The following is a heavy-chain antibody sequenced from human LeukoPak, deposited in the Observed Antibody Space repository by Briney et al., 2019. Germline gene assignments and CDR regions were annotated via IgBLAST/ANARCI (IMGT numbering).Heavy chain of an antibody. CDR3: ARVAGAEIDY. J-gene: IGHJ4*02. V-gene: IGHV4-59*08. Sequence: SETLSLTCTVSSRSVTGYFWSWIRQPPGKGLEWIGYVFHSGGTLYNPSLQSRVTISVDTSKTQFSLKLTSVTAADTAVYYCARVAGAEIDYWGQGTLVTISS. D-gene: IGHD3-10*01. CDR2: VFHSGGT. CDR1: SRSVTGYF.